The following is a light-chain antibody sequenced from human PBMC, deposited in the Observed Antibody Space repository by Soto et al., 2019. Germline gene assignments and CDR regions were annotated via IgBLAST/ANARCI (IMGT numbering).Light chain of an antibody. CDR3: AAWDDSLSGGV. CDR2: SNN. CDR1: SSNIGSNT. V-gene: IGLV1-44*01. Sequence: QSVLTQPPSASGTPGQRVTISCSGSSSNIGSNTVNWYQHLPGTAPKLLIYSNNQRPSGVPDRFSGSKSGTSASLAISGLHSEDEADYYCAAWDDSLSGGVFGGGTKLTVL. J-gene: IGLJ3*02.